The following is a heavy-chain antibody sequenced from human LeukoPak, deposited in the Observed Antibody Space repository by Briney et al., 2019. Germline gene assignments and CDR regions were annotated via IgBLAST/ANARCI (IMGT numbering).Heavy chain of an antibody. V-gene: IGHV3-30*04. Sequence: GGSLRLSCGASGFTFSSYSMHWVRQAPGKGLEWVAVISYDGSNKYYADSVKGRFTISRDNSKNTLYLQMNSLRADDTAIYYCAKDSPVYSTWGQGTLVTVSS. CDR2: ISYDGSNK. CDR1: GFTFSSYS. D-gene: IGHD2/OR15-2a*01. J-gene: IGHJ4*02. CDR3: AKDSPVYST.